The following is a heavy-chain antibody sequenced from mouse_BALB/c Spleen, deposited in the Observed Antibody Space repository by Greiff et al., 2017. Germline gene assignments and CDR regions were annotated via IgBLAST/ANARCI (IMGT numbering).Heavy chain of an antibody. CDR1: GFTFSSFG. J-gene: IGHJ2*01. Sequence: EVQGVESGGGLVQPGGSRKLSCAASGFTFSSFGMHWVRQAPEKGLEWVAYISSGSSTIYYADTVKGRFTISRDNPKNTLFLQMTSLRSEDTAMYYCARGAVVAPFDYWGQGTTLTVSS. CDR3: ARGAVVAPFDY. CDR2: ISSGSSTI. V-gene: IGHV5-17*02. D-gene: IGHD1-1*01.